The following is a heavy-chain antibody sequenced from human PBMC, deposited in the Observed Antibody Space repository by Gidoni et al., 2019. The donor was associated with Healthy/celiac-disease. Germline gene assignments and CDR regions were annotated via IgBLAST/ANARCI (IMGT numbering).Heavy chain of an antibody. D-gene: IGHD3-16*01. J-gene: IGHJ4*02. CDR3: ASEVIVTATGLGPTRYFDY. Sequence: YGLHWVRQAPGKGLGWVAVIWYDGSNKYYADAVKGRFTISRDNSKNTLYLQMNSLRAEDTAVYYCASEVIVTATGLGPTRYFDYWGQGTLVTVSS. CDR2: IWYDGSNK. CDR1: YG. V-gene: IGHV3-33*01.